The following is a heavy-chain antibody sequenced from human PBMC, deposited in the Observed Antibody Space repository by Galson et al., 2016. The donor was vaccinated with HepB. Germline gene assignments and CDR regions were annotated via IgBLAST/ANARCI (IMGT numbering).Heavy chain of an antibody. Sequence: SLRLSCAASGFTFRSYGMHWVRQAPGKGPEWVAVISYDGSNKQYVDSVKGRFTISRDNSKNTLHLQMNSLRTEDTAVYYCVKTGEGNILDYWGQGTLVTVSS. CDR3: VKTGEGNILDY. V-gene: IGHV3-30*18. CDR2: ISYDGSNK. D-gene: IGHD7-27*01. J-gene: IGHJ4*02. CDR1: GFTFRSYG.